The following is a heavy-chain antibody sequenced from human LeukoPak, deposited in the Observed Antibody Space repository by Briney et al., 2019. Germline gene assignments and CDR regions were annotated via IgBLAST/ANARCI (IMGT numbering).Heavy chain of an antibody. CDR2: INPNSGGT. CDR3: ARANFLYCSSTSCLFDY. D-gene: IGHD2-2*01. Sequence: GASVKVSFKASGYTFTDYYMHWVRLAPGQGLEWMGWINPNSGGTNYVQKFQGWVTMTRDTSINTAYMEQSRLTSDDTAVYYCARANFLYCSSTSCLFDYWGQGTLVTVSS. J-gene: IGHJ4*02. CDR1: GYTFTDYY. V-gene: IGHV1-2*04.